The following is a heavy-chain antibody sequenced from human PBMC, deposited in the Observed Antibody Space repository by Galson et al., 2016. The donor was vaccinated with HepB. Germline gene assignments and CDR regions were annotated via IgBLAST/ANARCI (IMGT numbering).Heavy chain of an antibody. V-gene: IGHV4-30-4*01. J-gene: IGHJ4*02. CDR1: GGSISSGEYY. CDR3: ARDRSSTATGAVYFDY. D-gene: IGHD4-17*01. Sequence: TLSLTCTVSGGSISSGEYYWSWIRQPPGKGLEWIGYIYFTENSSYNPSLKSRVSISVDTSKNQFSLKLRSVTAADTAVYYCARDRSSTATGAVYFDYWGPGALVTVSS. CDR2: IYFTENS.